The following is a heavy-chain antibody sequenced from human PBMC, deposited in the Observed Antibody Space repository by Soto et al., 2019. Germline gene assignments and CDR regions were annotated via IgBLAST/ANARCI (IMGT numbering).Heavy chain of an antibody. D-gene: IGHD3-22*01. CDR2: IKGEADGGTT. V-gene: IGHV3-15*01. Sequence: PGGSLRLSCAASGFTFSNAWMSWVRQAPGKGLEWVGRIKGEADGGTTDYAAPVKGRINISRDHSKDTLYLQMNSLKTEDTAVYYCTTGLSNGYYNFDYWGQGTPVTVSS. CDR1: GFTFSNAW. CDR3: TTGLSNGYYNFDY. J-gene: IGHJ4*02.